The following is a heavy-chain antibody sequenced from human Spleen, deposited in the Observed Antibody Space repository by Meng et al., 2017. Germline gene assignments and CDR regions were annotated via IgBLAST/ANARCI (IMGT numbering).Heavy chain of an antibody. D-gene: IGHD6-19*01. V-gene: IGHV1-69*13. Sequence: SVKVSCKASGGTFSSYAISWVRQAPEQGLEWMGGIIPIFGTANYAQKFQGRVTITADESTSTAYMELSSLRSEDTAVYYCAREGLGYSSGWFRGYYYYGMDVWGQGTTVTVSS. CDR2: IIPIFGTA. CDR3: AREGLGYSSGWFRGYYYYGMDV. CDR1: GGTFSSYA. J-gene: IGHJ6*02.